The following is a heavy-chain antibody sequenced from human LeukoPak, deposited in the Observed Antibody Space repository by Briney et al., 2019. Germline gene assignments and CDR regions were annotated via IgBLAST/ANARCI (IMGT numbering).Heavy chain of an antibody. J-gene: IGHJ5*02. CDR3: ARGNHDFNWFDP. CDR2: IGTAGDT. D-gene: IGHD2-21*02. Sequence: PGGSLRLSCAASGFTFSSYDMHWVRQATGKGLEWVSAIGTAGDTYYPGSVKGRFTISRENAKNSLYLQMNSLRAGDTAVYYGARGNHDFNWFDPWGQGTLVTVSS. CDR1: GFTFSSYD. V-gene: IGHV3-13*04.